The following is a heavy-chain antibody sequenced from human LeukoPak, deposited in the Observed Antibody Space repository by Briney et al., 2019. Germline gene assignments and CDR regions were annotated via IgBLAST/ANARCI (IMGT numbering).Heavy chain of an antibody. D-gene: IGHD3-10*01. CDR2: IYHSGST. V-gene: IGHV4-34*08. Sequence: LRLSCAASGFIFSDYYMSWIRQAPGKGLEWVGEIYHSGSTNYNPSLKSRVTISVDTSKNQFSLKLNSVTAADTAVFYCAANSADYNTLGSSYKVWGQGTLVTVSS. CDR3: AANSADYNTLGSSYKV. J-gene: IGHJ4*02. CDR1: GFIFSDYY.